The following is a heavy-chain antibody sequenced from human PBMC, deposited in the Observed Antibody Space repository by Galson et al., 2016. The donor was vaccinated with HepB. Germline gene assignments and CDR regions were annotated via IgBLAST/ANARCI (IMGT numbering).Heavy chain of an antibody. CDR3: ARLLHYYDTSGIYYFDY. V-gene: IGHV4-39*01. CDR1: GASISSSTYY. J-gene: IGHJ4*02. CDR2: MSYGGST. Sequence: ETLSLTCTVSGASISSSTYYWGWIRKPPGKGLEWLGSMSYGGSTYYNPSLKSRVTISVGTSKNQFSLRLISVTAADTAVYYCARLLHYYDTSGIYYFDYWGQGTLVTVSS. D-gene: IGHD3-22*01.